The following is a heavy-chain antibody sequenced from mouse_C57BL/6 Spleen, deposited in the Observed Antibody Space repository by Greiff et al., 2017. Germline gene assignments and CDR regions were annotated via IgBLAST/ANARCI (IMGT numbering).Heavy chain of an antibody. CDR1: GYTFTSSW. CDR2: IHPNSGST. V-gene: IGHV1-64*01. Sequence: QVQLQQPGAELVKPGASVKLSCKASGYTFTSSWMHWVKQRPGQGLEWIGMIHPNSGSTNYNEKFKSKATLTVDKSSSTAYMQLSSLTSADSAVYYCARGPKVVAHYAMDYWGQGTSGTVSS. J-gene: IGHJ4*01. CDR3: ARGPKVVAHYAMDY. D-gene: IGHD1-1*01.